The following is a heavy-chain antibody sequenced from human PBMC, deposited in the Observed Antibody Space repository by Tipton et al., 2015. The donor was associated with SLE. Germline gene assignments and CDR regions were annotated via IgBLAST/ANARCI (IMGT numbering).Heavy chain of an antibody. J-gene: IGHJ3*02. Sequence: TPSLTCTVSGGSIRSHSWSWIRQPPGKGLEWIGYIYYSGSTYYNPSLKSRVTISVDTSKNQFSLKLSSVTAADTAVYYCSRGRISYYDSSGYYAFDIWGQGTMVTVSS. D-gene: IGHD3-22*01. CDR3: SRGRISYYDSSGYYAFDI. CDR1: GGSIRSHS. CDR2: IYYSGST. V-gene: IGHV4-59*11.